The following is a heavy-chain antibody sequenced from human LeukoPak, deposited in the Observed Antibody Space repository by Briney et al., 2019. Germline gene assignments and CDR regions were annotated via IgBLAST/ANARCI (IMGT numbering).Heavy chain of an antibody. CDR2: INPSDGTI. CDR1: GYTFTSYY. V-gene: IGHV1-46*01. Sequence: ASVKVSCKASGYTFTSYYMNWVRQAPGQGLEWMGRINPSDGTIDFAQNFQGRVTMTRDTSTSTVYMELSSLRSEDTAVYYCVRGWWGTDYGWTNWFDPWGQGTLVTVSS. CDR3: VRGWWGTDYGWTNWFDP. D-gene: IGHD4-17*01. J-gene: IGHJ5*02.